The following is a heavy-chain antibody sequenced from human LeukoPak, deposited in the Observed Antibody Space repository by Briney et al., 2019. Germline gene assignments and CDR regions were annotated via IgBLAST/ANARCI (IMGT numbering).Heavy chain of an antibody. CDR3: AKGQIQLWLGFDY. D-gene: IGHD5-18*01. CDR1: GFTFSSYS. J-gene: IGHJ4*02. CDR2: IRYDGSNK. V-gene: IGHV3-30*02. Sequence: SGGSLRLSCAASGFTFSSYSMNWVRQAPGKGLEWVAFIRYDGSNKYYADSVKGRFTISRDNSKNTLYLQMNSLRAEDTAVYYCAKGQIQLWLGFDYWGQGTLVTVSS.